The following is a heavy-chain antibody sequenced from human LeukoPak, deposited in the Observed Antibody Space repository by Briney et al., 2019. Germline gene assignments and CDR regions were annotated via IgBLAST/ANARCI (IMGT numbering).Heavy chain of an antibody. CDR3: AKVGPEYSSSSPSQGEFDY. CDR2: IYNGGGT. D-gene: IGHD6-6*01. Sequence: GGSLRLSCAASGFTVSSNYMIWVRQAPGKGLEWVSVIYNGGGTYYADSVKGRFTISRDSSKNTLYLQMNSLRAEDTAIYYCAKVGPEYSSSSPSQGEFDYWGQGTLVTVSS. CDR1: GFTVSSNY. J-gene: IGHJ4*02. V-gene: IGHV3-53*01.